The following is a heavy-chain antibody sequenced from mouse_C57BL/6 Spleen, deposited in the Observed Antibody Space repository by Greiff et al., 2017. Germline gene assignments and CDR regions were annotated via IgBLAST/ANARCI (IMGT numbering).Heavy chain of an antibody. J-gene: IGHJ3*01. CDR1: GYTFTDYY. CDR2: INPNNGGT. Sequence: VQLQQSGPELVKPGASVKISCKASGYTFTDYYMNWVKQSHGKSLEWIGDINPNNGGTSYNQKFKGKATLTVDKSSSTAYMELRSLTSEDSAVYYCARRGEPAGFAYWGQGTLVTVSA. CDR3: ARRGEPAGFAY. V-gene: IGHV1-26*01.